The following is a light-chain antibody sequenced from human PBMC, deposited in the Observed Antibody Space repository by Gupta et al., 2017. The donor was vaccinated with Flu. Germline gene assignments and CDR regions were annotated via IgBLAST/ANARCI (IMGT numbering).Light chain of an antibody. CDR1: NIESKS. CDR3: HVWDSNGDVV. Sequence: VLTQPPSVSVAPGQTATITCAGLNIESKSVNWYRQRPGQAPVLVLYDDGDRPAGIPERFSGANSRNTATLTISRGEDGEEADYYCHVWDSNGDVVFGGGTKLTVL. J-gene: IGLJ2*01. CDR2: DDG. V-gene: IGLV3-21*02.